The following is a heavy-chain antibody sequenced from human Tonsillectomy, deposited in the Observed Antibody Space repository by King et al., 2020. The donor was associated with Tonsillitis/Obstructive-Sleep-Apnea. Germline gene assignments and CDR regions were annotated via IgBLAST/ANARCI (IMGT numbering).Heavy chain of an antibody. J-gene: IGHJ4*02. V-gene: IGHV3-30*04. Sequence: VQLVESGGGVVQPGRSLRLSCAASGFTFSNYAVHWVRQAPGKGLEWVAVISYDGSNKYYADSVKGRFTISRDNSKNTLYLQMNSLRVEDTAVYYCARVGFGEFQLAYWGQGTPVTVSS. CDR2: ISYDGSNK. CDR1: GFTFSNYA. CDR3: ARVGFGEFQLAY. D-gene: IGHD3-10*01.